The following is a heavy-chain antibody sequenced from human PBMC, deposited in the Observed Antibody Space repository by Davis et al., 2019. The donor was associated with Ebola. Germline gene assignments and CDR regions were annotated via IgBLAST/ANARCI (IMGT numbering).Heavy chain of an antibody. J-gene: IGHJ3*02. CDR1: GFSFSDYS. Sequence: GESLKISCAASGFSFSDYSMIWVRQTPGKGLEWVSTLGTSADAYYADSVKGRFTVSRDNSKNTLYLQMNGLRVEDTAIYYCAKDTSNIWFDIWGQGTVVTVSS. V-gene: IGHV3-23*01. CDR3: AKDTSNIWFDI. D-gene: IGHD1-26*01. CDR2: LGTSADA.